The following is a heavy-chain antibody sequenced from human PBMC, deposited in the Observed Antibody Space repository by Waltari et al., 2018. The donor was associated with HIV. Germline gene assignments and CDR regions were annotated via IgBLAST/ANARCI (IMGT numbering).Heavy chain of an antibody. D-gene: IGHD2-15*01. V-gene: IGHV1-3*04. CDR2: ITTVNGNT. Sequence: QVLLVQSGAEVKKPGASVRVSCKASGYHFITYANHWERKAPGQRLEWMGCITTVNGNTKYSQKLQGRVTITRDTSTTTAHMELSRLRSEDTAIYYCARERKVVGASPYYGLDVWGQGTTVTVSS. CDR3: ARERKVVGASPYYGLDV. J-gene: IGHJ6*02. CDR1: GYHFITYA.